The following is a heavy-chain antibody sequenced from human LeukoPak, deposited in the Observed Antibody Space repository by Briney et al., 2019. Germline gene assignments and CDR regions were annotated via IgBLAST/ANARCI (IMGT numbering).Heavy chain of an antibody. CDR3: ARAYGAFDI. V-gene: IGHV3-30*14. Sequence: PGRSLRLSCAASGFTFSSYAMHWVRQAPGKGLEWVAVISYDGSNKYYADSVKGRFTISRDNSKNTLYLQMNSLRAEDTAVYYCARAYGAFDIWGQGTMVTVSS. CDR1: GFTFSSYA. J-gene: IGHJ3*02. D-gene: IGHD3-10*01. CDR2: ISYDGSNK.